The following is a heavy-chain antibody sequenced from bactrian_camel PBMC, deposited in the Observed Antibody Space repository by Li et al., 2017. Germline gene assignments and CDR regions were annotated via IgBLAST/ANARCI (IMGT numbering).Heavy chain of an antibody. CDR3: ATTGYDY. CDR1: GSIFSMCA. Sequence: VQLVESGGGSVQAGGSLKLSCVVSGSIFSMCAMGWYRQAPGKEVEWVAGITSLPSLFRAASYADSVKGRFTISRDNAKDTLYLQMNSLKVEDMALYYCATTGYDYWSQGTQVTVS. CDR2: ITSLPSLFRAA. V-gene: IGHV3S54*01. J-gene: IGHJ4*01. D-gene: IGHD5*01.